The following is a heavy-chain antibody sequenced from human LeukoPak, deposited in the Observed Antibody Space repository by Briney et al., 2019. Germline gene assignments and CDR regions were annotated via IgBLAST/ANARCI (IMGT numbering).Heavy chain of an antibody. CDR2: IYYSGST. D-gene: IGHD1-1*01. J-gene: IGHJ6*02. V-gene: IGHV4-61*05. CDR3: ARRRGTDYYYYGMDV. CDR1: GGSISSSSYY. Sequence: SETLSLTCTVSGGSISSSSYYWSWIRQPPGKGLEWIGYIYYSGSTNYNPSLKSRVTISVDTSKNQFSLKLSSVTAADTAVYYCARRRGTDYYYYGMDVWGQGTTVTVSS.